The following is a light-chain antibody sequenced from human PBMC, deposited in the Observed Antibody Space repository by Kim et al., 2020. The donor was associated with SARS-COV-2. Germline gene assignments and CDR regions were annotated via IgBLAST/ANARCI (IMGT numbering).Light chain of an antibody. J-gene: IGKJ4*01. V-gene: IGKV3-11*01. CDR3: QQRSDWPT. CDR2: GAS. CDR1: QSVSGS. Sequence: SLSPGERATPSCRASQSVSGSLGWYQQKPGQAPRLLIYGASNRASGIPSRFSGSGSGTDFTLTISRLEPEDFAVYYCQQRSDWPTFGGGTKVEIK.